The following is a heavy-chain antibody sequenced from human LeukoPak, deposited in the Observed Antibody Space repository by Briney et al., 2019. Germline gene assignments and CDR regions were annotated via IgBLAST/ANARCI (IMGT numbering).Heavy chain of an antibody. CDR3: ARFDWEYITMTLDV. V-gene: IGHV3-74*01. Sequence: PGGSLRLSCAAPGFTFSNYWMHWVRQAPGKGLVWVSRINSDGGSTSYADSVKGRFTISRDNAKNTLYLQMNSLRAEDTAVYYCARFDWEYITMTLDVWGKGTTVTVSS. CDR2: INSDGGST. CDR1: GFTFSNYW. D-gene: IGHD3-22*01. J-gene: IGHJ6*04.